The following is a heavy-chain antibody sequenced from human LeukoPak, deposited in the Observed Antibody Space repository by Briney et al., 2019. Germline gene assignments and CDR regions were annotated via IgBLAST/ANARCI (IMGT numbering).Heavy chain of an antibody. Sequence: KPSETLSLTCTVSGRSISSYYWSGLRQPPGKGLEWLGYIYYSGSTNYNPSLKSRVNISVDTSKNQFSLKLSSVTAADTAVYYCARRGYSYGYGDAFDIWGQGTMVTVSS. CDR2: IYYSGST. CDR3: ARRGYSYGYGDAFDI. D-gene: IGHD5-18*01. J-gene: IGHJ3*02. CDR1: GRSISSYY. V-gene: IGHV4-59*08.